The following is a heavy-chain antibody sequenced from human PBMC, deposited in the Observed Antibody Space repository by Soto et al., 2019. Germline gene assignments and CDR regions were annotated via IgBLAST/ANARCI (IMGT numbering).Heavy chain of an antibody. V-gene: IGHV4-34*01. D-gene: IGHD1-1*01. CDR2: INHSGST. CDR3: ARGEKTGTLDY. Sequence: PSETLSLTCAVYGGSFSGYHWSWIRQPPGKGLEWIGEINHSGSTNYNPSLKSRVTISVDTSKNQFSLKLSSVTAADTAVYYCARGEKTGTLDYWGQGTLVTVSS. CDR1: GGSFSGYH. J-gene: IGHJ4*02.